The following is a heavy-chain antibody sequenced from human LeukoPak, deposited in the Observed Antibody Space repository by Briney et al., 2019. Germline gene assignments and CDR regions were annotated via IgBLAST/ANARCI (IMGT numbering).Heavy chain of an antibody. CDR3: ARRSVASMAARGNYHYMDV. J-gene: IGHJ6*03. CDR1: GYSFTNYW. V-gene: IGHV5-51*01. D-gene: IGHD6-6*01. Sequence: GESLKISCKASGYSFTNYWIGWVRQMPGKGLEWMGIIYPGDSDTTYSPSFQGQVTISADKSITTAYLQWSSLKASDTAIYYCARRSVASMAARGNYHYMDVWGKGTTVTVYS. CDR2: IYPGDSDT.